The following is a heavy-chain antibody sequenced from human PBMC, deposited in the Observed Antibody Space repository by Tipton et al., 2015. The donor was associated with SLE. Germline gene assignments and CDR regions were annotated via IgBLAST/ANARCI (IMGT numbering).Heavy chain of an antibody. CDR3: ASRGRMIAVAVRHAFDS. Sequence: TLSLTCTVSGGSISSGSYYWSWIRQPAGKGLEWIGRIYASGSTNYNPSLKSRVTISVDTSKKQFSLKLSSVTAADTAVYYCASRGRMIAVAVRHAFDSWGQGTLVTVSS. CDR2: IYASGST. CDR1: GGSISSGSYY. J-gene: IGHJ3*01. V-gene: IGHV4-61*02. D-gene: IGHD6-19*01.